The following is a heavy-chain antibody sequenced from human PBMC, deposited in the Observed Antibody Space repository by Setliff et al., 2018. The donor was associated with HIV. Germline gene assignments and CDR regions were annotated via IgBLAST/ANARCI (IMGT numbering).Heavy chain of an antibody. Sequence: GASVKVSCKASTYTFTRNYMHWVRQAPGQGLEWMGTINPSGGSTGYAQKFQDRVTMTRDTSTSTVYMELSSLRSEDTAVYFCARGRSGFNWFDTWGQGTLVTVSS. CDR1: TYTFTRNY. V-gene: IGHV1-46*01. CDR3: ARGRSGFNWFDT. D-gene: IGHD3-22*01. CDR2: INPSGGST. J-gene: IGHJ5*02.